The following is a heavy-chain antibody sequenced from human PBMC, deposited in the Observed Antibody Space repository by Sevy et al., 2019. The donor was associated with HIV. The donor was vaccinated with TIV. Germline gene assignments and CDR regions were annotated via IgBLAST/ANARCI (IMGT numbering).Heavy chain of an antibody. CDR2: IYYNGHI. CDR1: GGSITSLY. J-gene: IGHJ4*02. CDR3: AGENAWGRGYS. V-gene: IGHV4-59*08. D-gene: IGHD1-26*01. Sequence: SETLSLTCTVSGGSITSLYWNWIRQPPGKGLEWIANIYYNGHINYNPSLKSRVTLSLDTSQNQFSLRLSSVTAADTARYYCAGENAWGRGYSWGQGTLVTVSS.